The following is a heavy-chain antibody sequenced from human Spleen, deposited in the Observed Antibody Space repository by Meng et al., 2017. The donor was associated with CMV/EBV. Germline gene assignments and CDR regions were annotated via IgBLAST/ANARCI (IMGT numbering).Heavy chain of an antibody. D-gene: IGHD3-22*01. V-gene: IGHV3-74*01. CDR3: ARAGTADYYDSSGYYYAFDY. CDR1: FSSNW. Sequence: FSSNWMHWVREARGKGMVWVTRINRDGTRKSYEDSVKGRYNISRDNAKNTLYMQMNSLRAEDTAVYYCARAGTADYYDSSGYYYAFDYWGQGALVTVSS. J-gene: IGHJ4*02. CDR2: INRDGTRK.